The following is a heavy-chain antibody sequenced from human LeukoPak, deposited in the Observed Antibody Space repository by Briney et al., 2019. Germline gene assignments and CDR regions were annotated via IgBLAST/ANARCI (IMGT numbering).Heavy chain of an antibody. V-gene: IGHV3-48*01. CDR1: GFRFSDYS. D-gene: IGHD5-24*01. CDR3: ARDYKYAFDN. Sequence: GGSLRLSCAASGFRFSDYSMNWVRQAPGKGLEWISYIGISSGNTDYADSVKGRFTISGDKAKNSLYLQMNSLRVEDTAVYYCARDYKYAFDNWGQGTLVTVSS. J-gene: IGHJ4*02. CDR2: IGISSGNT.